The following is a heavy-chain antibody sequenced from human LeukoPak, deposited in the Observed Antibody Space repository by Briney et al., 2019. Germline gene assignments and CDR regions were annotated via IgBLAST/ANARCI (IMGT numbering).Heavy chain of an antibody. CDR2: INPSGGST. D-gene: IGHD3-22*01. Sequence: GASVKVSCKASGYTFTRYHMYWVRQAPGQGLEWMGIINPSGGSTSYAQKFQGRVTMTRDTSTSTVYVELSSLRSEDTAVYYCAREAGSSGYYHFDYWGQGTLVTVSS. CDR3: AREAGSSGYYHFDY. J-gene: IGHJ4*02. V-gene: IGHV1-46*01. CDR1: GYTFTRYH.